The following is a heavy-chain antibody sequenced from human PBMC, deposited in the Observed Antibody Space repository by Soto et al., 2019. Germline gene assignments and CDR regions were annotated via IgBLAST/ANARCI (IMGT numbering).Heavy chain of an antibody. V-gene: IGHV4-59*01. Sequence: SETLSLTCTVSGGSISIYYWSWIRHPPGKGLEWIGYIYYSGSTNYNPSLKSRVTISVDTSKNQFSLKLSSVTAADTAVYYCARVSYYYDSSGYYAFDYWGQGTLVTVSS. D-gene: IGHD3-22*01. CDR3: ARVSYYYDSSGYYAFDY. J-gene: IGHJ4*02. CDR2: IYYSGST. CDR1: GGSISIYY.